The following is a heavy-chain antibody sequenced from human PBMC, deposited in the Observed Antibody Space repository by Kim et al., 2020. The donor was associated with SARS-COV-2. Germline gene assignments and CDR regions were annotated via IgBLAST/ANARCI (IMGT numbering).Heavy chain of an antibody. CDR2: INHSGST. V-gene: IGHV4-34*01. CDR1: GGSFSGYY. Sequence: SETLSLTCAVYGGSFSGYYWSWIRQPPGKGLEWIGEINHSGSTNYNPSLKSRVTISVDTSKNQFSLKLSSVTAADTAVYYCARGRGAFPFDYGGQGTLVTVSS. D-gene: IGHD1-26*01. CDR3: ARGRGAFPFDY. J-gene: IGHJ4*02.